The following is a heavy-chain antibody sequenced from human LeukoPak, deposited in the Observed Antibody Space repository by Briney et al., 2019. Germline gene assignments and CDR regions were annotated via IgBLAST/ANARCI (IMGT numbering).Heavy chain of an antibody. CDR1: GGSISGSSYY. CDR3: VRHPRGSPYFDY. D-gene: IGHD3-16*01. V-gene: IGHV4-61*05. CDR2: IYYSGST. J-gene: IGHJ4*02. Sequence: PSETLSLTCTVSGGSISGSSYYWGWIRQPPGKGLEWIGYIYYSGSTTYNPSLKSRVTISVDTSKNQFSLKLTSVTAADTGVYYCVRHPRGSPYFDYWGQGTLVTVSS.